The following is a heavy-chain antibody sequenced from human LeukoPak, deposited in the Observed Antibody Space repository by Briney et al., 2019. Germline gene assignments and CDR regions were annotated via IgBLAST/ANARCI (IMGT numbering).Heavy chain of an antibody. CDR2: IYSGGST. CDR1: GFTVRRNY. CDR3: AIRTSGDHYYGMDV. V-gene: IGHV3-66*01. D-gene: IGHD1-1*01. J-gene: IGHJ6*02. Sequence: GGSLRLSCAASGFTVRRNYMSWVRQAPGKGLEWVSVIYSGGSTYYADSVKGRFTISRDNSKNTLYLQMSSLRAEDTAVYYCAIRTSGDHYYGMDVWGQGTTVTVSS.